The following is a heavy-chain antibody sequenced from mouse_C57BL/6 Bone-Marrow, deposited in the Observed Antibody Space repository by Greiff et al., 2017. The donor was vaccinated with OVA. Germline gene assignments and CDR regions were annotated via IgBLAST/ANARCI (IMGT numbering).Heavy chain of an antibody. CDR1: GFNFTDYY. CDR3: ARSFLRYGGFDD. CDR2: IDPEDGET. V-gene: IGHV14-2*01. J-gene: IGHJ1*03. Sequence: EVQLQQSGAELVKPGASVKLSCTASGFNFTDYYMHWVKQRTGQGLEWIGRIDPEDGETKYAAKFQGKATLTADTSSSPAYLQLSSLTSEDTAVYYCARSFLRYGGFDDWGKGTPVTVSS. D-gene: IGHD2-14*01.